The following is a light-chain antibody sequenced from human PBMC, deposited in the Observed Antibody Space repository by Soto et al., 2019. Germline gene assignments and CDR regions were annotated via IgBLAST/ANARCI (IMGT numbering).Light chain of an antibody. V-gene: IGLV2-14*01. CDR3: AAWDDSLNGVV. J-gene: IGLJ2*01. CDR1: SSDIGVYNY. Sequence: QSALTQPASVSGSPGQSITISCTGTSSDIGVYNYVSWYQQHPGKAPKLVICEVSNRPSGVSSRFSGSKSGTSASLAISGLQSEDEADYYCAAWDDSLNGVVFGGGTKLTVL. CDR2: EVS.